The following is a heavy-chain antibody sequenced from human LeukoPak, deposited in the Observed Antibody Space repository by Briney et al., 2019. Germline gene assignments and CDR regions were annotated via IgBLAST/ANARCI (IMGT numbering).Heavy chain of an antibody. CDR1: GFTFSSYS. CDR3: ARDCIAARCY. J-gene: IGHJ4*02. D-gene: IGHD6-6*01. Sequence: GGSLRLTCAASGFTFSSYSMNWVRQAPGKGLEWVSSISSSSSYIYYADSVKGRFTISRDNAKNSLYLQMNSLRAEDTAVYYCARDCIAARCYWGQGTLVTVSS. V-gene: IGHV3-21*01. CDR2: ISSSSSYI.